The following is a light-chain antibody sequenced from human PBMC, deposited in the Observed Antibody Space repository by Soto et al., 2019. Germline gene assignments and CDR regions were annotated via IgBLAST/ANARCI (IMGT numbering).Light chain of an antibody. CDR1: QSVSSNH. J-gene: IGKJ1*01. V-gene: IGKV3-20*01. CDR3: KQYSSSRT. Sequence: VLTQSPGTLSLSPGDSATLSGRASQSVSSNHLAWYQQKPGQAPRLLIYGGSSRATGIPVRFSGSGSETEFTLTITRLEPEDFAVYYCKQYSSSRTCGQGTKVDIK. CDR2: GGS.